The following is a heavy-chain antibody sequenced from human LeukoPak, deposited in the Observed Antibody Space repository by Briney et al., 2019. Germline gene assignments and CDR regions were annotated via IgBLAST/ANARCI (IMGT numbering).Heavy chain of an antibody. Sequence: SETLSLTCTVSGGSISSGGYYWSWIRQHPGKGLEWIGYIYYSGSTYYNPSLKSRVTISVDTSKNQFSLKLSSVTAADTAVYYCARAQLKERRAGNVYYFDYWGQGTLVTVSS. J-gene: IGHJ4*02. CDR2: IYYSGST. D-gene: IGHD2-2*01. CDR1: GGSISSGGYY. V-gene: IGHV4-31*03. CDR3: ARAQLKERRAGNVYYFDY.